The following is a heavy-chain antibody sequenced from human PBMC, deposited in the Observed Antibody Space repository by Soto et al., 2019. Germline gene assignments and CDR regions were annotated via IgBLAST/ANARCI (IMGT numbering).Heavy chain of an antibody. CDR3: ARVRQPNYYDSSGYYPVPTFDY. V-gene: IGHV3-11*05. J-gene: IGHJ4*02. CDR1: GFTFSDYY. D-gene: IGHD3-22*01. CDR2: ISSSSSYT. Sequence: PGGSLRLSCAASGFTFSDYYMSWIRQAPGKGLEWVSYISSSSSYTNYADSVKGRFTISRDNAKNSLYLQMNSLRAEDTAVYYCARVRQPNYYDSSGYYPVPTFDYWGQGTLVTVSS.